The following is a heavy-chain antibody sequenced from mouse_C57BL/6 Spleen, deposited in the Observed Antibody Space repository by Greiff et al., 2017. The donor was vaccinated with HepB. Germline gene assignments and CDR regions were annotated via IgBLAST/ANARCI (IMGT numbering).Heavy chain of an antibody. CDR3: ASSYYYGSSYDAMDY. Sequence: EVQLMESGGGLVKPGGSLKLSCAASGFTFSSYAMSWVRQTPEKRLEWVATISDGGSYTYYPDNVKGRFTISRDNAKNNLYLQMSHLKSEDTAMYYCASSYYYGSSYDAMDYWGQGTSVTVSS. D-gene: IGHD1-1*01. J-gene: IGHJ4*01. CDR1: GFTFSSYA. V-gene: IGHV5-4*01. CDR2: ISDGGSYT.